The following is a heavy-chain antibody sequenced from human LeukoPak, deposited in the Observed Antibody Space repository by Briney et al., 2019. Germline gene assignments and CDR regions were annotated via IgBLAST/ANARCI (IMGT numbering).Heavy chain of an antibody. CDR3: ARTVYDLRGQWLVPAFDS. D-gene: IGHD6-19*01. CDR2: ICTIISTT. CDR1: GFTFGSYQ. V-gene: IGHV3-48*03. Sequence: GGSLRLSCAASGFTFGSYQMNWVRQAPGKGLEWVSYICTIISTTYYAYSVKGRFTVSRDDDKSSLYLQMSSLRVEDTAVYYCARTVYDLRGQWLVPAFDSWGQGTLVTVSS. J-gene: IGHJ4*02.